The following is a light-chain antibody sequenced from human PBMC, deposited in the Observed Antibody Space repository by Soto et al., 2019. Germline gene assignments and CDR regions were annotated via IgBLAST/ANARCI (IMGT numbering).Light chain of an antibody. CDR3: QHYDSYSEA. V-gene: IGKV1-5*03. J-gene: IGKJ1*01. Sequence: IKMNQSPSTLSGSVRDGVTITCRASQTISSWLAWYQQKPGKAPKLLIYKASTLKSGVPSRFSSSGSGTEFTLTISCLQPDDFTTYCCQHYDSYSEAFGEGTMVDIK. CDR2: KAS. CDR1: QTISSW.